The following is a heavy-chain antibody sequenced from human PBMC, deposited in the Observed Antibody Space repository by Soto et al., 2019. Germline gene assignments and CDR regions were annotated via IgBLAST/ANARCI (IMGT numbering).Heavy chain of an antibody. CDR1: GGTLTTQG. V-gene: IGHV1-69*06. J-gene: IGHJ5*02. Sequence: GASVKVSCKASGGTLTTQGIIWVRQATGQGLEWMGGIVPVFGSPKYAQKFQGRLTITADRPTNSVYMDLSSLTSEDTAAYYCARDPPRGDATLNWFGPWGQGTLVTVSS. CDR3: ARDPPRGDATLNWFGP. CDR2: IVPVFGSP. D-gene: IGHD2-21*01.